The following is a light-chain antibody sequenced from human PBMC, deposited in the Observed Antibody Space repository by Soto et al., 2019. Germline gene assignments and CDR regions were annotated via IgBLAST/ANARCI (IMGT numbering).Light chain of an antibody. Sequence: DIQMTQSPSTLSASVGDRVTITCRASQGINTWLAWYQQKAGKAPKLLIYKASNLESGVPSRFSGSGSGTEFTLTISSLQPDDLATYYCQQYNSYSWTFGPGTKVEIK. J-gene: IGKJ1*01. CDR3: QQYNSYSWT. CDR2: KAS. CDR1: QGINTW. V-gene: IGKV1-5*03.